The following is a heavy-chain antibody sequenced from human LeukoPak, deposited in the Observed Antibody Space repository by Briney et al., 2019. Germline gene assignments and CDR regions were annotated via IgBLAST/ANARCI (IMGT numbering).Heavy chain of an antibody. J-gene: IGHJ4*02. CDR1: GFTFSSYG. CDR3: AKSQARGGISGTIMAIVDS. V-gene: IGHV3-30*18. D-gene: IGHD5-24*01. CDR2: ISYDGSNK. Sequence: PGRSLRLSCAASGFTFSSYGIHWVRQAPGKGMEWVAVISYDGSNKYYADSVKGRFIISRDNSKNTLYLQMNSLRAEDTAVYYCAKSQARGGISGTIMAIVDSWGQGALVTVSS.